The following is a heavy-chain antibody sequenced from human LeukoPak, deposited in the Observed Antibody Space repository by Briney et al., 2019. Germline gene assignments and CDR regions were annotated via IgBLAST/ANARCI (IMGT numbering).Heavy chain of an antibody. CDR2: INHSGST. J-gene: IGHJ3*02. V-gene: IGHV4-34*01. D-gene: IGHD3-10*01. Sequence: SETLSLTCAVYGGSFSGYYWSWIRQPPGKGLEWIGEINHSGSTNYNPSLKSRVTVSVDTSKNQFSLKLNSVTAADTAVYYCAKSNGYGLVDIWGQGTMVTVSS. CDR1: GGSFSGYY. CDR3: AKSNGYGLVDI.